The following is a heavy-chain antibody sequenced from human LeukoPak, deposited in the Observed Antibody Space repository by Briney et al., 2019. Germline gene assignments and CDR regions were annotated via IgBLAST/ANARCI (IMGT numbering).Heavy chain of an antibody. D-gene: IGHD3-10*01. V-gene: IGHV3-11*01. Sequence: GGSLRLSCAASGFTFSDYYMSWIRQAPGKGLEWVSYISSSGSNIYYADSVKGRFTISRDNAKNSLYLQMNSLRVEDTALYYCARGAGSGYYFYMDVWGKGTTVTVSS. CDR1: GFTFSDYY. CDR3: ARGAGSGYYFYMDV. J-gene: IGHJ6*03. CDR2: ISSSGSNI.